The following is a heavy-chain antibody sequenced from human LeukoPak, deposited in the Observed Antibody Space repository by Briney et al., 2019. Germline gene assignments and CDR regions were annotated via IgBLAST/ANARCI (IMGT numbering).Heavy chain of an antibody. D-gene: IGHD2-2*01. Sequence: PSETLSLTCTVSGGSISSGSYYWSWIRQPAGKGLEWIGRIYTSGSTNYNPSLKSRVTISVDTSKNQFSLKLSSVTAADTAVYYCARASMEDIVVVPAAIKWYFDLWGRGTLVTVSS. V-gene: IGHV4-61*02. J-gene: IGHJ2*01. CDR3: ARASMEDIVVVPAAIKWYFDL. CDR2: IYTSGST. CDR1: GGSISSGSYY.